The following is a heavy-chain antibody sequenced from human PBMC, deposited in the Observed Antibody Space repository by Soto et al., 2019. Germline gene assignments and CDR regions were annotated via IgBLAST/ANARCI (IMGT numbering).Heavy chain of an antibody. CDR2: ISGSGGST. D-gene: IGHD6-13*01. J-gene: IGHJ6*02. CDR1: GFTFSSYA. V-gene: IGHV3-23*01. CDR3: ARVMAAGIYYYYGMDV. Sequence: EVQLLESGGGLVQPGGSLRLSCAASGFTFSSYAMSWVRQAPGKGLEWVSAISGSGGSTYYADSVKGRFTISRDNSKNTLYLQMNSLRAEDTAVYYCARVMAAGIYYYYGMDVWGQGTTVTVSS.